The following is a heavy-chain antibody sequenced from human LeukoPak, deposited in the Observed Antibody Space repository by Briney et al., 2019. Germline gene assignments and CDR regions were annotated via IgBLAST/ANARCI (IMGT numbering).Heavy chain of an antibody. CDR2: IKEDGSEK. Sequence: GGSLRLSCAASGFTFSTYWMSWVRQAPGKGLEWVANIKEDGSEKYYVDSVKGRFTISRGNAKNSLYLQMNSLRAEDTAVYYCAKVAVSSGYNVDYWGQGTLVTVSS. D-gene: IGHD3-3*01. CDR3: AKVAVSSGYNVDY. J-gene: IGHJ4*02. CDR1: GFTFSTYW. V-gene: IGHV3-7*01.